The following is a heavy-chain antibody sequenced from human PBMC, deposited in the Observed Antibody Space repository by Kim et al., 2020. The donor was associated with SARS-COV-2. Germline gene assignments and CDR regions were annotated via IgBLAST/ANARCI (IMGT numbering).Heavy chain of an antibody. V-gene: IGHV3-30*18. CDR3: AKDWGSYWNYFDY. CDR1: GFTFSSYG. Sequence: GGSLRLSCAASGFTFSSYGMHWVRQAPGKGLEWVAVISYDGNNKYYADSVKGRFTISRDNSKNTLYLQMNSLRAEDTAVYYCAKDWGSYWNYFDYWGQGT. CDR2: ISYDGNNK. D-gene: IGHD1-26*01. J-gene: IGHJ4*02.